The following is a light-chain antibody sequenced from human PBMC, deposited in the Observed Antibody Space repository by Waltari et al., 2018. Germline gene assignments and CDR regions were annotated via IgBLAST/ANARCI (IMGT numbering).Light chain of an antibody. J-gene: IGKJ4*01. CDR1: QSGLYSSANKSY. V-gene: IGKV4-1*01. CDR3: QQYYSTPLT. Sequence: DIVMTQSPDSLAVSLGERATINCKSSQSGLYSSANKSYLNWYQQKPGQPPKLLIYWASTRESGVPDRISGGGSGTDFTLTISSLQSEDVAVYYCQQYYSTPLTFGGGTKVEIK. CDR2: WAS.